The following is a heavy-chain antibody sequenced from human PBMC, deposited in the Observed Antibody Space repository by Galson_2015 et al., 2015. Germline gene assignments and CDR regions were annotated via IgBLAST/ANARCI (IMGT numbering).Heavy chain of an antibody. J-gene: IGHJ5*02. V-gene: IGHV1-69*13. Sequence: SVKVSCKASGGTFSSYAISWVRQAPGQGLEWMGGIIPIFGTANYAQKFQGRVTITADESTSTAYMELSSLRSGGTAVYYCARGGGNYYDSSGYYGCGWFDPWGQGTLVTVSS. CDR1: GGTFSSYA. D-gene: IGHD3-22*01. CDR2: IIPIFGTA. CDR3: ARGGGNYYDSSGYYGCGWFDP.